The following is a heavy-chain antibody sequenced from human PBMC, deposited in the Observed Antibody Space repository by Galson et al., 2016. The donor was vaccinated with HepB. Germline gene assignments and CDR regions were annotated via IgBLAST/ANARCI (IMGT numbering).Heavy chain of an antibody. Sequence: SLRLSCAASGFSFSSYAMSWVRQAPGKGLEWVSGITGTGGRTYYADSVKGRFTISRDDSKDTAYLQMNSLKTEDTAVYYCATSSPSSQPANWGQGTLVTVSS. V-gene: IGHV3-23*01. CDR3: ATSSPSSQPAN. J-gene: IGHJ4*02. CDR2: ITGTGGRT. D-gene: IGHD2-2*01. CDR1: GFSFSSYA.